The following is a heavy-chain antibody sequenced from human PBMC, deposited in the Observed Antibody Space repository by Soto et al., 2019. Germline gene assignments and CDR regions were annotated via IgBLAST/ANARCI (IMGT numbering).Heavy chain of an antibody. CDR1: GFTFSSYG. J-gene: IGHJ4*02. Sequence: AGGSLRLSCAASGFTFSSYGMHWVRQAPGKGLEWVAVISYDGSNKYYADYVKGRFTISRDNSKNTLYLQMNSLRAEDTAVYYCAKDLGDPILDYWGQGTLVTVSS. CDR3: AKDLGDPILDY. CDR2: ISYDGSNK. D-gene: IGHD2-21*02. V-gene: IGHV3-30*18.